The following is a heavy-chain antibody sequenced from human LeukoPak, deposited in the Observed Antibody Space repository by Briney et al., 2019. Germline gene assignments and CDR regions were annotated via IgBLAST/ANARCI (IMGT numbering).Heavy chain of an antibody. Sequence: GGSLILSCAASGFTFSSYAMHWVRQAPGKGLEWVAVISYDGSNKYYADSVKGRFTISRDNSKNTLYLQMNSLRAEDTAVYYCARDLARLGSIAAAGLVSHWGQGTLVTVSS. J-gene: IGHJ4*02. D-gene: IGHD6-13*01. V-gene: IGHV3-30-3*01. CDR2: ISYDGSNK. CDR1: GFTFSSYA. CDR3: ARDLARLGSIAAAGLVSH.